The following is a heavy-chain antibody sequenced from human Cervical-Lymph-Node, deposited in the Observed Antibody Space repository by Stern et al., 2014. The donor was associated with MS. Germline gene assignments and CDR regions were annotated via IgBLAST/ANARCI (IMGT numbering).Heavy chain of an antibody. D-gene: IGHD2-15*01. CDR1: GFTFTSYG. J-gene: IGHJ3*02. CDR2: ISAYNDNK. Sequence: LVESGAGVKKPGDSVKLSCKASGFTFTSYGMSLVRQAPGQGLEWMGWISAYNDNKNYAQKLQGRVTMTNDTSTSKAYMELRSMGSDDTAVYYCARALLGSENAFDIWGQGTMVTVSS. CDR3: ARALLGSENAFDI. V-gene: IGHV1-18*01.